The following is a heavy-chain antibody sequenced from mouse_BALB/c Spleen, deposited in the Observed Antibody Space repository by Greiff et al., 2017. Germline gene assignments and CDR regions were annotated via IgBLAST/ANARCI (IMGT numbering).Heavy chain of an antibody. CDR3: ARDRGMIPTDY. V-gene: IGHV2-9*02. CDR2: ICAGGST. CDR1: GFSLTSYG. Sequence: QVQLKESGPGLVAPSQSLSITCTVSGFSLTSYGVHWVRQPPGKGLEWLGVICAGGSTNYNSALMSRLGISKDNSTSQVFLKMNSLQTDDTDMYYCARDRGMIPTDYWGQGTSVTVSS. J-gene: IGHJ4*01. D-gene: IGHD2-4*01.